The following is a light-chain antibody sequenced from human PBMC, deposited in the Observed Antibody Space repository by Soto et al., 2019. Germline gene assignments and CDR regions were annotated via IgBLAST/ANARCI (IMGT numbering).Light chain of an antibody. V-gene: IGLV1-44*01. Sequence: QLVLTQPPSASGTPGQRVTISCSGSSSNIGTNTVNWYQQFPGTSPKLLIYGNDQRPSGVPDRFSGSKSGTSASLAISGLQSEDEADYYCSAWDDGLLIGGGTKLTVL. CDR2: GND. J-gene: IGLJ2*01. CDR3: SAWDDGLL. CDR1: SSNIGTNT.